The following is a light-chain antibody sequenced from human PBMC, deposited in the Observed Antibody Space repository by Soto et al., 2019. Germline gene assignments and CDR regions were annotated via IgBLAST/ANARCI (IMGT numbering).Light chain of an antibody. CDR2: GAF. CDR3: QQRNIWPPVT. Sequence: EIVMTQSPATLSVSPGEIATLSCRASPSVTNYLAWYQQKPGQAPRLIIYGAFNRATGIPARFSGSGSGTDFTLTISSLEPEDFAVYYCQQRNIWPPVTFGQGTRLEIK. V-gene: IGKV3-11*01. J-gene: IGKJ5*01. CDR1: PSVTNY.